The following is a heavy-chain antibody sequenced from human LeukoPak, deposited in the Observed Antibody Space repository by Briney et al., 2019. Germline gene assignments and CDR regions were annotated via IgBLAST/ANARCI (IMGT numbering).Heavy chain of an antibody. CDR2: ISYDGSNK. J-gene: IGHJ4*02. CDR3: TLVGATGDY. CDR1: XFTXXXXA. V-gene: IGHV3-30-3*01. Sequence: RLSXXXXXFTXXXXAMHXXRXXPGKGLELVAVISYDGSNKYYADSVKGRFTISRDNSKNTLYLQMNSLRAEDTAVYYCTLVGATGDYWGQGTLVTVSS. D-gene: IGHD1-26*01.